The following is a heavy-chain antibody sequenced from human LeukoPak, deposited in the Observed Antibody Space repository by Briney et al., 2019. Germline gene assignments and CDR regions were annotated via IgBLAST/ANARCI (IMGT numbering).Heavy chain of an antibody. J-gene: IGHJ4*02. Sequence: GRSLRLSCAASGFTFSSYAMHWVRQAPGKGLEWVAVISYDGSNKYYADSVKGRFTISRDNSKNTLYLQVNSLRAEDTAVYYCARDFRHILDYWGQGTLVTVSS. V-gene: IGHV3-30*04. CDR1: GFTFSSYA. CDR3: ARDFRHILDY. CDR2: ISYDGSNK. D-gene: IGHD3-10*01.